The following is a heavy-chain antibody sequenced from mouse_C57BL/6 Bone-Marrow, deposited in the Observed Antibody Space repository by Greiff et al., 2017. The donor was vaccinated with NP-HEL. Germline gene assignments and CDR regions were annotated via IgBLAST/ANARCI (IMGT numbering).Heavy chain of an antibody. D-gene: IGHD3-2*02. CDR3: ARRGDRAGYVRGYFDY. J-gene: IGHJ2*01. V-gene: IGHV1-55*01. CDR1: GYTFTSYW. Sequence: QVQLQQPGAELVKPGASVKMSCKASGYTFTSYWITWVKQRPGQGLEWIGDIYPGSGSTNYNEKFKSKATLTVDTSSSTAYMQLSSLTSEDSAVYYCARRGDRAGYVRGYFDYWGPGTTLTVSS. CDR2: IYPGSGST.